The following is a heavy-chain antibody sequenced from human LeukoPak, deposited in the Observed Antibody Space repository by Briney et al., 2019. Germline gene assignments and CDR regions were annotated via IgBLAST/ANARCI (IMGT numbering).Heavy chain of an antibody. D-gene: IGHD6-19*01. CDR3: ARQKPVAATTHFDN. CDR2: IYTSGST. V-gene: IGHV4-4*07. CDR1: GGSISSYY. J-gene: IGHJ4*02. Sequence: SETLSLTCTVSGGSISSYYWSWIRQPAGKGLEWIGRIYTSGSTKYNPSLKSRVTMSVDTSKNQFSLNLSSVTAADTAVYYCARQKPVAATTHFDNWGQGILVTVSS.